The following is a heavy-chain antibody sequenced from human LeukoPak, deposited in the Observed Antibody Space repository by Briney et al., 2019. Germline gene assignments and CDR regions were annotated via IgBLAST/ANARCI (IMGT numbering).Heavy chain of an antibody. CDR3: ARGDGTTGTTQDVAFDY. J-gene: IGHJ4*02. D-gene: IGHD1-1*01. V-gene: IGHV1-18*04. Sequence: ASVKVSCKASGYTFTGYYMHWVRQAPGQGLEWMGWISAYNGNRNYAQNYRGRVTMTTDTSTITAYKELRSLTSDDTAVYYCARGDGTTGTTQDVAFDYWGQGTLVTVSS. CDR2: ISAYNGNR. CDR1: GYTFTGYY.